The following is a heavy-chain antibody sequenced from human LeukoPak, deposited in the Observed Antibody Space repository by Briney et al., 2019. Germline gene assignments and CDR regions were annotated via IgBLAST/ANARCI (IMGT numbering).Heavy chain of an antibody. CDR1: GGSISSYY. Sequence: SETLSLTCTVSGGSISSYYWSWIRQPPGKGLEWIGYIYYSGSTNYNPSLKSRVTISVDTSKNQFSLKLSSVTAADTAVYYCARGYYDSSGYTYYYYGMDVWGQGTTVTVSS. CDR2: IYYSGST. D-gene: IGHD3-22*01. V-gene: IGHV4-59*01. CDR3: ARGYYDSSGYTYYYYGMDV. J-gene: IGHJ6*02.